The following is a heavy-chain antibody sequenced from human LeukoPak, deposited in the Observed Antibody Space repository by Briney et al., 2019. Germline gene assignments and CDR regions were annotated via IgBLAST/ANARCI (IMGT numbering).Heavy chain of an antibody. J-gene: IGHJ4*02. CDR3: ALPLNGGNSGIFDY. Sequence: GESLKISCKGSGYTFTSYWIGWVRQMPGKGLEWMGIIYPGDSGTRYSPSLQGQATVSADKSISTAYLQWSSLKASDTAMYYCALPLNGGNSGIFDYWGQGTLVTVSS. CDR2: IYPGDSGT. D-gene: IGHD4-23*01. V-gene: IGHV5-51*01. CDR1: GYTFTSYW.